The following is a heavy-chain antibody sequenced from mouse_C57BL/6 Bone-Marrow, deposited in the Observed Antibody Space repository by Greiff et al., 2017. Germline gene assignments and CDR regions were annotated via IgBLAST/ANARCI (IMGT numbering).Heavy chain of an antibody. CDR1: GYPFTGYW. J-gene: IGHJ4*01. Sequence: VQLQQSGAELMKPGASVKLSCKATGYPFTGYWLEWVKQRPGHGLEWLGEILPGSGSTNYTEKFKGKATFTADTSSDTDYMQLSSLTTEYSAIYCGARGYYGHYYAMDYWGQGTSVTVSA. V-gene: IGHV1-9*01. D-gene: IGHD1-1*01. CDR3: ARGYYGHYYAMDY. CDR2: ILPGSGST.